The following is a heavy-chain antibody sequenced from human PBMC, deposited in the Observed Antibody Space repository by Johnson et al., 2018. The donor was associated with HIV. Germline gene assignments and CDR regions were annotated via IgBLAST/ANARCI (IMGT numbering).Heavy chain of an antibody. Sequence: VQLVESGGGLVKPGGSLRLSCAASGFTFSSYAMHWVRQAPGKGLEWVALMSFDGSNKYYADSVKGRFTISRDNSKNTLYLQMNSLRTEDTAVYYCATEARGVHGTLRFLEWSDGFDIWGQGTMVTVSS. CDR1: GFTFSSYA. CDR2: MSFDGSNK. J-gene: IGHJ3*02. D-gene: IGHD3-3*01. V-gene: IGHV3-30*04. CDR3: ATEARGVHGTLRFLEWSDGFDI.